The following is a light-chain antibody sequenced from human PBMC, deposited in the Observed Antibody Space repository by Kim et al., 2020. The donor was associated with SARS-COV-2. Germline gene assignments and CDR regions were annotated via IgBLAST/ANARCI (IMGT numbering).Light chain of an antibody. Sequence: SASVGDRVTISCRASQSVSINLNWYQQKPGKAPRLLISAASSLKSGVPSRFSGSGSGTGFTLTINSLQPEDFGSYYFQQTFSTQYSFGQGTKLEIK. J-gene: IGKJ2*03. CDR3: QQTFSTQYS. V-gene: IGKV1-39*01. CDR1: QSVSIN. CDR2: AAS.